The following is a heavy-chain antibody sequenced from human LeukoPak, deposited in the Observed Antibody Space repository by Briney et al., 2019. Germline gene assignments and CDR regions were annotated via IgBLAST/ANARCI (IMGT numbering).Heavy chain of an antibody. Sequence: GGSLRLSCAASGFTFSSYSMNWVRQAPGKGLEWGSSISSSSSYIYYADTVKGRFTISRDNAKNSLYLQMNSLRAEDTAVYYCARDLIVGAIGFASWGQGTLVTVSS. V-gene: IGHV3-21*01. J-gene: IGHJ4*02. CDR3: ARDLIVGAIGFAS. D-gene: IGHD1-26*01. CDR2: ISSSSSYI. CDR1: GFTFSSYS.